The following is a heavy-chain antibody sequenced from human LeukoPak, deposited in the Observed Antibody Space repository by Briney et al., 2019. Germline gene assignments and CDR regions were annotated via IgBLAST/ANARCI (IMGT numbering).Heavy chain of an antibody. D-gene: IGHD5-18*01. V-gene: IGHV3-48*03. CDR2: ISSSGSTI. CDR1: GFTFSSYE. CDR3: ASTSYGSGYYYYGMDL. J-gene: IGHJ6*02. Sequence: GGSLRLSCAASGFTFSSYEMNWVRQAPGKGLEWVSYISSSGSTIYYAHSVKGRFTIYRDNAKNSLYLQMNSLRAEDTAVYYCASTSYGSGYYYYGMDLWGQGTTVTVSS.